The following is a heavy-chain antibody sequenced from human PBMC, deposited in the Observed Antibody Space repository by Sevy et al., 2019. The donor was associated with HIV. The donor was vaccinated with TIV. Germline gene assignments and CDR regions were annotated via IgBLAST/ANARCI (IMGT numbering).Heavy chain of an antibody. CDR3: AGQVGDTVMAIFDY. D-gene: IGHD1-26*01. CDR2: IRCKGNSFAT. J-gene: IGHJ4*02. Sequence: GGSLRLSCAASGFAFRGSAIHWVRQASGKGLEWIGRIRCKGNSFATDYVPSVKGRFTISRDDSKKTAYLQMSSLKIDDTAVYYCAGQVGDTVMAIFDYWGQGTLVTVSS. V-gene: IGHV3-73*01. CDR1: GFAFRGSA.